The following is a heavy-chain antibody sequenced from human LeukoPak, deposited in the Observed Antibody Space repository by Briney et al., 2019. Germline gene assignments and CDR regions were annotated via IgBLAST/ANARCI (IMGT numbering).Heavy chain of an antibody. Sequence: PGGSLRLSCAASGFTLSSYAMSWVRQGPGKGLEWVSAISVSGNTYHADSVKGRFTISRDNSKNTLYLQMNSLRAEDTAVYYCANDLKATMVRGVIRYDYWGQGTLVTVSS. CDR3: ANDLKATMVRGVIRYDY. CDR2: ISVSGNT. D-gene: IGHD3-10*01. V-gene: IGHV3-23*01. CDR1: GFTLSSYA. J-gene: IGHJ4*02.